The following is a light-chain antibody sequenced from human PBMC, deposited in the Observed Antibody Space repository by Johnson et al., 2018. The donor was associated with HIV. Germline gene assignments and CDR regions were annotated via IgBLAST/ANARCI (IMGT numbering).Light chain of an antibody. CDR3: GTWDSSLRVGF. Sequence: HSVLTQPPSVSAAPGQKVNISCSGSSSNIGNNYVSWYQQLPGTAPKVLIYDNHKRPSGIPDRVSGSKSGTSATLGITGLQTGDEADYYCGTWDSSLRVGFFGTGTKVTVL. J-gene: IGLJ1*01. CDR1: SSNIGNNY. CDR2: DNH. V-gene: IGLV1-51*01.